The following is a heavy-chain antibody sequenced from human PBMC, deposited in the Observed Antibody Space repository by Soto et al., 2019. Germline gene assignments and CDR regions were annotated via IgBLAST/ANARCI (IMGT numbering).Heavy chain of an antibody. CDR1: GDSVYSNSAA. CDR3: AAAGDRRHAGFDI. CDR2: TYYRSKWYN. J-gene: IGHJ3*02. V-gene: IGHV6-1*01. Sequence: SPTLSLPCAISGDSVYSNSAAWNWIRQSPSRGLEWLGRTYYRSKWYNDYAVSVKSRITINPDTSKNQFSLQLNSVTPEDTAVYYCAAAGDRRHAGFDIWGQGTRGTVS. D-gene: IGHD7-27*01.